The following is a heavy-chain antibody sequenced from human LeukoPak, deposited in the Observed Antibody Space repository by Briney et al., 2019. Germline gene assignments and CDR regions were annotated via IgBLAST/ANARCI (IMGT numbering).Heavy chain of an antibody. V-gene: IGHV3-74*01. CDR1: GFIFSNYW. CDR2: IDTDETT. Sequence: PGGSLRLFCAASGFIFSNYWMHWVRQTPGKGLVWVSRIDTDETTGFADSVKGRFTISRDNAKSTLYLQMDSLRAEDTAVYYCARGAGIVGSTTPFDYWGQGALVTVSS. J-gene: IGHJ4*02. D-gene: IGHD1-26*01. CDR3: ARGAGIVGSTTPFDY.